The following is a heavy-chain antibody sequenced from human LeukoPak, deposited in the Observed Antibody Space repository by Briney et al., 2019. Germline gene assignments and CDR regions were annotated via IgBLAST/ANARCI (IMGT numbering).Heavy chain of an antibody. CDR3: RGWLGSFDV. D-gene: IGHD6-19*01. Sequence: GGSLRLSCAVSGFTISNTEMSWVRQVPGKGPEWVLVSYSGGTTYHADPVKGRFTISRDISKNTVDLQMNSLRVDDTAVYHCRGWLGSFDVWGQGTMVTVSS. J-gene: IGHJ3*01. CDR1: GFTISNTE. V-gene: IGHV3-53*01. CDR2: SYSGGTT.